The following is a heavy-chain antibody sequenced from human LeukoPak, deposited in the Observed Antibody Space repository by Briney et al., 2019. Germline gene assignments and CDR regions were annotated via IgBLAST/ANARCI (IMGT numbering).Heavy chain of an antibody. J-gene: IGHJ4*02. CDR1: GYSLSSGYY. CDR2: VDHSGGT. D-gene: IGHD3-10*01. CDR3: AGFTFFREVITFDY. V-gene: IGHV4-38-2*02. Sequence: SETLSLTCTVSGYSLSSGYYWGWIRQPPGKGLEWIGSVDHSGGTYYNPSLRSRVSISVDTSKNQFSLKLSSVTAADTAVYSCAGFTFFREVITFDYWGQGTLVTVSS.